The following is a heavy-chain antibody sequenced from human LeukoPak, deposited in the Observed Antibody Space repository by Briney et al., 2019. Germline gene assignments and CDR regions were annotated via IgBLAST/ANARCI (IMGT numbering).Heavy chain of an antibody. CDR2: IFSSGST. J-gene: IGHJ4*02. CDR3: ARGPAFDY. Sequence: SETLSLTCTVSGGSISNYYWSWIRQPPGKRLEWLEYIFSSGSTKYNPSLKSHVTISLDTSKKQFSLKLSSVTAADTAVYYCARGPAFDYWGQGALVTVSS. V-gene: IGHV4-59*01. CDR1: GGSISNYY.